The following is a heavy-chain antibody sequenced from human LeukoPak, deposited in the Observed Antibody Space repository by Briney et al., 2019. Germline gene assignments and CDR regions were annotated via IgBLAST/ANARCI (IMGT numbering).Heavy chain of an antibody. D-gene: IGHD4-11*01. Sequence: SETLSLTCAVSGGSISSSNWWSWVRQPPGMGLGWIGEIYHSGSTNCNPSLKSRVTMSVDKSRNQFSLKLNSVTAADTAVYYCARANSNYLFDYWGQGTLVTVSS. CDR2: IYHSGST. J-gene: IGHJ4*02. CDR3: ARANSNYLFDY. CDR1: GGSISSSNW. V-gene: IGHV4-4*02.